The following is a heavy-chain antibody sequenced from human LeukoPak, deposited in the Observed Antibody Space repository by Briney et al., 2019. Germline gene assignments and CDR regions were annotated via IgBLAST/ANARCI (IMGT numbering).Heavy chain of an antibody. CDR1: GGSISPYY. J-gene: IGHJ4*02. CDR3: ARHLAPSSGYLTLDX. D-gene: IGHD3-22*01. CDR2: VYYSGST. Sequence: SETLSLTCTVSGGSISPYYWSWIRQPPGKGLEWIGHVYYSGSTDYNPSLKSRLTISVDTSKNKFSLKLNSVTAADTAVYYCARHLAPSSGYLTLDXXXQGTQVTVSS. V-gene: IGHV4-59*08.